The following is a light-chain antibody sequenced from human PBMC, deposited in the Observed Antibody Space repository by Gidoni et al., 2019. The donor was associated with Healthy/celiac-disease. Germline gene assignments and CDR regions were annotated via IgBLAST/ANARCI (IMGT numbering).Light chain of an antibody. CDR3: QQYGRSLFT. Sequence: EMELTQSPGTLSLSPGERATLSCRASQSVSSSYLAWYQQEPGQSPRLLIYGASSRATGLPDRFSGSGSGTAFTLTISRLEPEAFAVSYCQQYGRSLFTFGPGTKVDIK. CDR2: GAS. V-gene: IGKV3-20*01. CDR1: QSVSSSY. J-gene: IGKJ3*01.